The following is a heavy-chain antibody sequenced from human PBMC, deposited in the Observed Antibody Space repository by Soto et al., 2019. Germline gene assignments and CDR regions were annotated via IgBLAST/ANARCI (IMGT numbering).Heavy chain of an antibody. V-gene: IGHV3-7*03. CDR2: IIHDGSEK. CDR1: GFPFSGYW. Sequence: AGSLRLSCAASGFPFSGYWMSWVRQAPGKGLEWVANIIHDGSEKNYVDYAKGRFTISRDNAKNSLYLQMNSLRGEDTAVYYCATGRDGYNHYFDYWGQGTLVTVSS. J-gene: IGHJ4*02. CDR3: ATGRDGYNHYFDY. D-gene: IGHD1-1*01.